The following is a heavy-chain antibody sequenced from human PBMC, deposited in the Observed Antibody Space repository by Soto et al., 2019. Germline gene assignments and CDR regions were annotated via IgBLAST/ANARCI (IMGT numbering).Heavy chain of an antibody. CDR2: IYYSGST. V-gene: IGHV4-39*01. CDR1: GGSISSSSFY. J-gene: IGHJ4*02. CDR3: ARRSFTAADY. D-gene: IGHD6-13*01. Sequence: SETLSLTCTVSGGSISSSSFYWDWIRQPPGKGLEWIGTIYYSGSTSYNPSLKSRVTISIDSSENQFSLKLSSVTAADTAVYYCARRSFTAADYWGQGTLVTVSS.